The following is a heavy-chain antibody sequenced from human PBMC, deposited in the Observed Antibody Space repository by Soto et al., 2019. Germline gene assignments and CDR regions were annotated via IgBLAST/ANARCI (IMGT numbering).Heavy chain of an antibody. CDR2: IGGYKGNT. J-gene: IGHJ4*02. V-gene: IGHV1-18*01. Sequence: QVQLVQSGADVREPGASVKVSFKASGYTFTNYGVSWVRQAPGQGLEWMGWIGGYKGNTNYAQKLQGRGTLTTDTSTSTAYMELRSLRSDDTAVYYCAPHTLDTGMPSGYWGQGTLVTVSS. CDR3: APHTLDTGMPSGY. CDR1: GYTFTNYG. D-gene: IGHD5-18*01.